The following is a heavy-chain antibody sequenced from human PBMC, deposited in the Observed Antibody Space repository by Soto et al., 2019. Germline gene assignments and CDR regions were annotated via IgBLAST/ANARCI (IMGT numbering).Heavy chain of an antibody. Sequence: GAPVKVSCKASGYTFTTDGISRGRQAPGQRREWMGWISAYNGNTNYAQKLQGRVTMTTDTSTSTAYMELRSLRSDDTAVYYCARGRKDFWSGYPSYYMDVWGKGTTVTVSS. V-gene: IGHV1-18*01. D-gene: IGHD3-3*01. J-gene: IGHJ6*03. CDR1: GYTFTTDG. CDR2: ISAYNGNT. CDR3: ARGRKDFWSGYPSYYMDV.